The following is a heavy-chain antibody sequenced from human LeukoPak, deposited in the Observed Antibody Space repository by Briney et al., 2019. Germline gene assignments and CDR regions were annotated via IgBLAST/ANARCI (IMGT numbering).Heavy chain of an antibody. CDR2: ISSSGSTI. J-gene: IGHJ4*02. D-gene: IGHD6-13*01. CDR3: VRVQGSSWYPSFDI. CDR1: GFTFSSYE. V-gene: IGHV3-48*03. Sequence: GGSLRLSCAASGFTFSSYEMICVRQAPGKGLEWVSYISSSGSTIYYADSVKGRFTISRDNAKNSLYLQMNSLRAEDTAVYYCVRVQGSSWYPSFDIWGQGTLGTLPS.